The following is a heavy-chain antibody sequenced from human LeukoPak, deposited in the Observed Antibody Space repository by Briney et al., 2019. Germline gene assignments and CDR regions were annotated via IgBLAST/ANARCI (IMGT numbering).Heavy chain of an antibody. CDR3: ARTPYNWNYHWFDP. CDR2: IYHSGST. CDR1: GGSISSSNW. V-gene: IGHV4-4*02. D-gene: IGHD1-7*01. J-gene: IGHJ5*02. Sequence: PSGTLSLTCAVSGGSISSSNWWSWVRQPPGKGLEWIGEIYHSGSTNYNPSLKSRVTISVDKSKNQFSLKLSSVTAADTAVYYCARTPYNWNYHWFDPWGQGTLVTVSS.